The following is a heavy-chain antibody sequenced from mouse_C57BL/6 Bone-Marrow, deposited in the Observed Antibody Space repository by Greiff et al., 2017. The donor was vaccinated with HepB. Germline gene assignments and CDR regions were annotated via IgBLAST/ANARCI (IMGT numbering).Heavy chain of an antibody. CDR1: GYTFTSYW. Sequence: VQLQQSGTVLARPGASVKMSCKTSGYTFTSYWMHWVKQRPGQGLEWIGAIYPGNSDTSYNQKFKGKAKLTAVTSASTAYMELSSLTTEDSAVYYCTRPRLRRGSFYAMDYWGKGTSVTVSS. J-gene: IGHJ4*01. CDR2: IYPGNSDT. D-gene: IGHD2-4*01. V-gene: IGHV1-5*01. CDR3: TRPRLRRGSFYAMDY.